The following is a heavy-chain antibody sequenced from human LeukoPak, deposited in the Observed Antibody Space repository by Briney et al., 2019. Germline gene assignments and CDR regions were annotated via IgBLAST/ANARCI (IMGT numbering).Heavy chain of an antibody. CDR2: ISGSGGST. CDR1: GFTFSSYA. J-gene: IGHJ4*02. D-gene: IGHD5-12*01. CDR3: AKDRKGGYAFDY. Sequence: GGSLRLSCAASGFTFSSYAMSWVRQAPGKGLEWVSAISGSGGSTYYADSVKGRFTISRDNSKNTLYLQMNSLRAGDTAVYYCAKDRKGGYAFDYWGQGTLVTVSS. V-gene: IGHV3-23*01.